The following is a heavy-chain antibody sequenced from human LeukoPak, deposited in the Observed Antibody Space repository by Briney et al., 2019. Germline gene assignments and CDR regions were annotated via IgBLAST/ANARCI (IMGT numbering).Heavy chain of an antibody. CDR2: INPNSGGT. D-gene: IGHD3-22*01. J-gene: IGHJ4*02. Sequence: ASVKVSCKASGYTFTDYYMHWVRQAPGQGLEWMGWINPNSGGTNYAQKFQGRVTMTRDPSISTAYMELSRLRSDDTAVYYCARGSYYYDSSGYYGGFDYWGQGTLVTVSS. CDR1: GYTFTDYY. V-gene: IGHV1-2*02. CDR3: ARGSYYYDSSGYYGGFDY.